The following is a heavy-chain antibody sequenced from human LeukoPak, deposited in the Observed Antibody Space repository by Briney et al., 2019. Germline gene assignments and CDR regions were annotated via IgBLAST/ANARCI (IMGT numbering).Heavy chain of an antibody. J-gene: IGHJ4*02. Sequence: SETLSLTCTVSGGSISSSSYYWGWIRQPPGKGLEWIGSIYYSGSTNYNPSLKSRVTISVDTSKNQFSLKLSSVTAADTSVYYCARDLRGVFDYWGQGTLVTVSS. D-gene: IGHD3-10*01. V-gene: IGHV4-39*07. CDR2: IYYSGST. CDR1: GGSISSSSYY. CDR3: ARDLRGVFDY.